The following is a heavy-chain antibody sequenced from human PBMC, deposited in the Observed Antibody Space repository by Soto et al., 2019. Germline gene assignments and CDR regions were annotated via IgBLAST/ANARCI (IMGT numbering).Heavy chain of an antibody. V-gene: IGHV3-43*01. Sequence: GGSLRLSCAASGFTFDDYTMHWVRQAPGKGLEWVSLISWDGGSTYYADSVKGRFTISRDNSKNSLYLQMNSLRTEDTALYYCAKDRGGGSYPNYYYYYYGMDVWGQGTTVTVSS. D-gene: IGHD1-26*01. J-gene: IGHJ6*02. CDR3: AKDRGGGSYPNYYYYYYGMDV. CDR1: GFTFDDYT. CDR2: ISWDGGST.